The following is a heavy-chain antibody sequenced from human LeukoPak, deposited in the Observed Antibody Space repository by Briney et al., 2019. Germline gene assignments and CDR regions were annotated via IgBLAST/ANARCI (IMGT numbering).Heavy chain of an antibody. CDR2: ISYDGSNK. CDR3: AQKGLDYYDSRRLRYDAFAI. V-gene: IGHV3-30*18. D-gene: IGHD3-10*01. J-gene: IGHJ3*02. Sequence: PGGSLRLSCAASGFTFSSYGMHWVRQAPGKGLEWVAVISYDGSNKYYADSVKGRFTISRDNSKNTLYLQMNSLRVEDTAIYYCAQKGLDYYDSRRLRYDAFAIWGQGTVATVSS. CDR1: GFTFSSYG.